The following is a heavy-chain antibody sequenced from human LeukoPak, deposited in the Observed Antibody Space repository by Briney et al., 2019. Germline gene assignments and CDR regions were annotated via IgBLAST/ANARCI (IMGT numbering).Heavy chain of an antibody. V-gene: IGHV4-61*02. Sequence: KTSETLSLTCTVSGGSISSGSYYWSWIRQPAGKGLEWIGRINTSGRTNYNPSLESRVTIPVDTSKNQFSLNLSSVTAADTAVYYCARTLLPATRGAFDIWGQGTMVTVSS. CDR2: INTSGRT. D-gene: IGHD2-2*01. CDR1: GGSISSGSYY. J-gene: IGHJ3*02. CDR3: ARTLLPATRGAFDI.